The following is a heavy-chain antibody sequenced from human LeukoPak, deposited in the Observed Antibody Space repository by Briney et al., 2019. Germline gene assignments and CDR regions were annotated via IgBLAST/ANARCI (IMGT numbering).Heavy chain of an antibody. CDR3: ARGLGGDFWSGYYTVFYGMDV. J-gene: IGHJ6*02. CDR1: GYTFTSYD. V-gene: IGHV1-8*01. Sequence: ASVKVSCKASGYTFTSYDINWVRQATGQGLEWMGWMNPNSGNTGYAQKFQGRVTMTRNTSISTAYMELSSLRSEDTAVYYCARGLGGDFWSGYYTVFYGMDVWGQGTTVTVSS. CDR2: MNPNSGNT. D-gene: IGHD3-3*01.